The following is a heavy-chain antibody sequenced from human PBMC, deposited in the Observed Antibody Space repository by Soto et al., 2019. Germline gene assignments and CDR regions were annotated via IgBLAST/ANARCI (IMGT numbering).Heavy chain of an antibody. CDR2: ISGSGGSA. V-gene: IGHV3-23*01. D-gene: IGHD2-21*02. Sequence: PGGSLRLSCAASGFTFSSYAMSWVHQAPGKGLEWVSTISGSGGSADYADSVKGRFTISRDNPQNTLYLEMNSLRAEDTAIYYCAKDRFHVVVTVSIFDPWGQGTLVTVSS. J-gene: IGHJ5*02. CDR1: GFTFSSYA. CDR3: AKDRFHVVVTVSIFDP.